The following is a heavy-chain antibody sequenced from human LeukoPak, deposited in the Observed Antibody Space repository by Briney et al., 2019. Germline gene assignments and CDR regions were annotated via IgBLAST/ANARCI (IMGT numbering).Heavy chain of an antibody. CDR3: ARDLRFGESIPLGY. CDR1: GFTFCSYS. J-gene: IGHJ4*02. CDR2: ISSGSRTI. V-gene: IGHV3-48*02. Sequence: GGSLTLSCAASGFTFCSYSMNWVPQALGKGLEGVSYISSGSRTIYYADSVKVRFTISRANAKNSLYLQMNSLRDEDAAVYYCARDLRFGESIPLGYWGQGTLVTVSS. D-gene: IGHD3-10*01.